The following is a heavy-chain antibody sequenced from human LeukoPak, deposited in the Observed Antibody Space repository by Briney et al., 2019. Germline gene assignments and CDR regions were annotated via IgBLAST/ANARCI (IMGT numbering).Heavy chain of an antibody. Sequence: PSETLSLTCTVSGGSFSSSSYYWGWIRQPPGKGLGWIGSLYYTGITYHNPSLKSRVTISVDTSKNQFSLKLSSVTAADTAVYYCVRLQGYYYYMDVWGTGTTVTVSS. J-gene: IGHJ6*03. V-gene: IGHV4-39*01. CDR1: GGSFSSSSYY. CDR2: LYYTGIT. CDR3: VRLQGYYYYMDV.